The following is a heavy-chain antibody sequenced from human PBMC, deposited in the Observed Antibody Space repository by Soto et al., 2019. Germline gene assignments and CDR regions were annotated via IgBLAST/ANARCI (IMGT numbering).Heavy chain of an antibody. CDR3: ARRPPTVTPLHY. D-gene: IGHD4-4*01. CDR1: GGSFSGYY. J-gene: IGHJ4*02. Sequence: SETLSLTCAVYGGSFSGYYWSWIRQPPGKGLEWIGEINHSGSTNYNPSLKSRVTISVDTSKNQFSLKLSSVTAADTAVYYCARRPPTVTPLHYWGPGTLVSVS. CDR2: INHSGST. V-gene: IGHV4-34*01.